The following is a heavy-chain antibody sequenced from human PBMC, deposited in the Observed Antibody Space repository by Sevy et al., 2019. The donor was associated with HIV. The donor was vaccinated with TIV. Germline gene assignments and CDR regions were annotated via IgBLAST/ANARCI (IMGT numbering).Heavy chain of an antibody. Sequence: GGSLRLSCAVSGITFSNHWMTWVRQAPGKGLEWVANIKKDGTDKFYVDSVMGRFSISSDKAKDFLYLQMNSLRVEDTAVYYCAGDRRVEYGGSDYWGQGTLVTVSS. V-gene: IGHV3-7*03. CDR2: IKKDGTDK. CDR3: AGDRRVEYGGSDY. CDR1: GITFSNHW. D-gene: IGHD3-10*01. J-gene: IGHJ4*02.